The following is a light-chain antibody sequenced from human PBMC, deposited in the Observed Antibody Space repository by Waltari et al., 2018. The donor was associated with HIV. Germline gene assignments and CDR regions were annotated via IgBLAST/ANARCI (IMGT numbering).Light chain of an antibody. CDR3: AAWDDSLYVV. CDR1: SANIGSNY. V-gene: IGLV1-47*01. Sequence: QSVLTQQPAASGTPGPRVTISCSGSSANIGSNYVYWYQQLPGTAPKLLIYRNNQRPSGVPDRFSGSKSGTSASLAISGLRSEDEADYYCAAWDDSLYVVFGGGTKLTVL. J-gene: IGLJ2*01. CDR2: RNN.